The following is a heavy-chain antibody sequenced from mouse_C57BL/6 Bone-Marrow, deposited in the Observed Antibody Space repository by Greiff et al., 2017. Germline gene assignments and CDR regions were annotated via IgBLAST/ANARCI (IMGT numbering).Heavy chain of an antibody. CDR3: TVYYYGSSSCAY. D-gene: IGHD1-1*01. J-gene: IGHJ3*01. Sequence: EVHLVESGGGLVQPGGSMKLSCVASGFTFSNYWMNWVRQSPEKGLEWVAQIRLKSDNYATHYAESVKGRFTISRDDSKSSVYLQMNNLRAEDTGIYYCTVYYYGSSSCAYWGQGTLVTVSA. V-gene: IGHV6-3*01. CDR2: IRLKSDNYAT. CDR1: GFTFSNYW.